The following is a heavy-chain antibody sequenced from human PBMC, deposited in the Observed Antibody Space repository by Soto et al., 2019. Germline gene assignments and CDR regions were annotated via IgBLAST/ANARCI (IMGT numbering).Heavy chain of an antibody. D-gene: IGHD3-10*01. CDR2: INHSGST. Sequence: LYLSCPVNAVCLSGYYWSCASQLLGLGLEWIGEINHSGSTNYNPSLKSRVTISVDTSKNQFSLKLSSVTAADTAVYYCARGGTEVLLWFGELSQKYNWFDPWGKGTLVTVS. J-gene: IGHJ5*02. V-gene: IGHV4-34*01. CDR3: ARGGTEVLLWFGELSQKYNWFDP. CDR1: AVCLSGYY.